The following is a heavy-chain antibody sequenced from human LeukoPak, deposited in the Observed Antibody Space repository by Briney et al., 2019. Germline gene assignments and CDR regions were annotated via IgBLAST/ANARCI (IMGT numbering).Heavy chain of an antibody. CDR1: GYTFTGYD. V-gene: IGHV1-2*02. CDR2: INTNSGGS. Sequence: ASVKVSCNASGYTFTGYDMHWVRQAPGQGLEWRGWINTNSGGSNYAQKFQGRITMTRDTSISTAYMELSRLRSDDTAVYYCARDRAVVVVAATGWFDPWGQGALVTVSS. D-gene: IGHD2-15*01. J-gene: IGHJ5*02. CDR3: ARDRAVVVVAATGWFDP.